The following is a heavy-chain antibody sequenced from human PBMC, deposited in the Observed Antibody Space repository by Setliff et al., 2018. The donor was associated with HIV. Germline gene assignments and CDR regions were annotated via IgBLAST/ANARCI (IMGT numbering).Heavy chain of an antibody. Sequence: SGPTLVNPTQTLTLTCTFSGFSVSTIGVAVGWFRQPPGKAPEWLAFIYWDDDDRYNPSLRSRLTISKGASENQVVLTMTNMGPLDTGTYFCAHRGYSGNDQGTWFDPWGQGTLVTVSS. CDR1: GFSVSTIGVA. CDR3: AHRGYSGNDQGTWFDP. D-gene: IGHD1-1*01. CDR2: IYWDDDD. V-gene: IGHV2-5*02. J-gene: IGHJ5*02.